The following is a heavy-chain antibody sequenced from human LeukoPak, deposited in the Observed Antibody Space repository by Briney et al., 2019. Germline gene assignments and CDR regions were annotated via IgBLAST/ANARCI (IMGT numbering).Heavy chain of an antibody. J-gene: IGHJ4*02. CDR1: GYTFTSYG. CDR3: ARDQHEIVVVPAAVDFDY. D-gene: IGHD2-2*01. CDR2: ISAYNGNT. V-gene: IGHV1-18*01. Sequence: ASVKVSCKASGYTFTSYGISWVRQAPGQGLEWMGWISAYNGNTNYAQKLQGRVTTTTDTSTSTAYMELRSLRSDGTAVYYCARDQHEIVVVPAAVDFDYWGQGTLVTVSS.